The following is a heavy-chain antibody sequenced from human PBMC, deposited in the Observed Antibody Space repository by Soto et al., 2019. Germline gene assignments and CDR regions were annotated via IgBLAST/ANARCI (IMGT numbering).Heavy chain of an antibody. D-gene: IGHD3-22*01. J-gene: IGHJ4*02. CDR3: ARAFNVGDSKEG. V-gene: IGHV3-33*01. CDR1: GFTFSSYG. Sequence: QVQLVESGGGVVQPGRSLRLSCAASGFTFSSYGMHWVRQAPGKGLEWVAVIWYDGSNKYYADSVKGRFTISRDNSKNTLYLQMNSLRAEDTAVYYCARAFNVGDSKEGWGQGTLVIVSS. CDR2: IWYDGSNK.